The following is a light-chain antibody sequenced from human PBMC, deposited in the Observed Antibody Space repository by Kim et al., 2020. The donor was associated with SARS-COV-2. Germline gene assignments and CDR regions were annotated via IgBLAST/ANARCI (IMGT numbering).Light chain of an antibody. CDR1: HTIYTS. J-gene: IGKJ4*01. CDR2: RAS. V-gene: IGKV1-5*03. CDR3: QQYSSYPLT. Sequence: ASVGDRVTTTCRASHTIYTSLAWYQQKPGKAPKLLIYRASTLESGVPSRFSGSGSRTEFTLTISSLQPDDFATYYCQQYSSYPLTFGGGTKVDIK.